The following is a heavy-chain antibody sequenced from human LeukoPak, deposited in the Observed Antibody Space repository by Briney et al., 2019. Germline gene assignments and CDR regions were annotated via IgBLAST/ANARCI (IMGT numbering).Heavy chain of an antibody. CDR1: GYTFTSYG. CDR3: ARDTQNYDYVWGSYRHVWAFDY. D-gene: IGHD3-16*02. Sequence: ASVKVSCKASGYTFTSYGISWVRQAPGQGLEWMGWISAYNGNTNYAQKLQGRVTMTTDTSTSTAYMELRSLRSDDTAVYCCARDTQNYDYVWGSYRHVWAFDYWGQGTLVTVPS. J-gene: IGHJ4*02. CDR2: ISAYNGNT. V-gene: IGHV1-18*01.